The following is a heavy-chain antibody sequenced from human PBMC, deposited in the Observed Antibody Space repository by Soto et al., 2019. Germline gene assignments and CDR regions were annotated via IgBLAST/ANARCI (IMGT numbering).Heavy chain of an antibody. Sequence: SETLSLTCAVYGGSLSGYYWSWIRQPPGKGLEWIGEINHRGSTNYNPSLKSRVTISVDTSKNQISLRLSSVTAADAAVYYCARGRNYDILTGYSLASNDAFDIWGQGTMVT. CDR2: INHRGST. D-gene: IGHD3-9*01. CDR3: ARGRNYDILTGYSLASNDAFDI. V-gene: IGHV4-34*01. CDR1: GGSLSGYY. J-gene: IGHJ3*02.